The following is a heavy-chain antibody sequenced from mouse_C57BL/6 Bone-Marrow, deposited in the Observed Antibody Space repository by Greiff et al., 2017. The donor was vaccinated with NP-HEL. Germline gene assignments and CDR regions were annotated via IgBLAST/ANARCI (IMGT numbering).Heavy chain of an antibody. V-gene: IGHV1-64*01. CDR2: IHPNSGST. D-gene: IGHD2-5*01. J-gene: IGHJ3*01. CDR1: GYTFTSYW. CDR3: ARFYSNSDAY. Sequence: QVQLQQPGAELVKPGASVKLSCKASGYTFTSYWMHWVKQRPGQGLEWIGMIHPNSGSTNYNEKFKSKATLTVDKSSSTAYMQLSSLTSEDSAVYYCARFYSNSDAYWGQGTLVTVSA.